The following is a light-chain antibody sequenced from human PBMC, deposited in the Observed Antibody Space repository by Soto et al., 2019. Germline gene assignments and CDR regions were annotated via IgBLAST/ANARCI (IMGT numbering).Light chain of an antibody. CDR3: CSYAGRNREG. J-gene: IGLJ1*01. CDR1: SSDVGGYNY. CDR2: EVS. V-gene: IGLV2-8*01. Sequence: QSVLTQPPSASGSPGQSVTISCTGTSSDVGGYNYVSWYQQYPGKAPKLMIYEVSKRPSGVPDRFSGSKSGNTASLTVSGLQAEDEADYYCCSYAGRNREGFGTGTKVTVL.